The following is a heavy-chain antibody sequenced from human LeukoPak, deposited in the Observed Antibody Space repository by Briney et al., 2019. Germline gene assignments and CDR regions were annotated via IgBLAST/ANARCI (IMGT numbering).Heavy chain of an antibody. J-gene: IGHJ4*02. CDR2: IYSGGST. CDR3: AREIHGGNTGVFDY. V-gene: IGHV3-66*01. D-gene: IGHD4-23*01. CDR1: GFTVSSNY. Sequence: GGSLRLSCEASGFTVSSNYMSWVRQAPGKGLEWVSFIYSGGSTYYADSVRGRFTISRDNSKNTLYLQMNSLRAEDTAVYYCAREIHGGNTGVFDYWGQGTLVTVSS.